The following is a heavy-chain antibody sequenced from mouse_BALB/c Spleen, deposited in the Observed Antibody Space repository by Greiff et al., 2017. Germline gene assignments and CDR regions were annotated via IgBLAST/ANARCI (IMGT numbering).Heavy chain of an antibody. Sequence: QVQLKESGAELMKPGASVKISCKATGYTFSSYWIEWVKQRPGHGLEWIGEILPGSGSTNYNEKFKGKATFTADTSSNTAYMQLSSLTSEDSAVYYCAGYYGYDEVAYWGQGTLVTVSA. CDR3: AGYYGYDEVAY. CDR2: ILPGSGST. CDR1: GYTFSSYW. D-gene: IGHD2-2*01. J-gene: IGHJ3*01. V-gene: IGHV1-9*01.